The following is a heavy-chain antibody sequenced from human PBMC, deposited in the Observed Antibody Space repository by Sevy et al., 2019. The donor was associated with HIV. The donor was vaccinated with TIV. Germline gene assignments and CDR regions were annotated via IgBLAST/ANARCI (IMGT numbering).Heavy chain of an antibody. CDR3: AIGSAGTAQL. CDR1: GFTSGSFY. D-gene: IGHD6-19*01. J-gene: IGHJ4*02. Sequence: GGSLRLSCAASGFTSGSFYMHWVRQTPKKGLVWVSNINSDGRLSNYADSVKGRFIVSRDNAKNTQHLQMTSLGAEDTAVYYCAIGSAGTAQLWGQGILVTVSS. CDR2: INSDGRLS. V-gene: IGHV3-74*01.